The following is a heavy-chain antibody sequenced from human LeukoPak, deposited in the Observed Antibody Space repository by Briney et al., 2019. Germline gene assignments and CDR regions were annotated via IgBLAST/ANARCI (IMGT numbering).Heavy chain of an antibody. D-gene: IGHD5-24*01. Sequence: PSETLSLACTVSGGSISSSDYFWGWIRQSPGKGLEWIGSIFYSGSTYYNPSLRSRLTMSVDTSMNQFSLRLRSVTAADTAIYYCARQDDNKAVLDYWGQGTLVTVSS. V-gene: IGHV4-39*01. CDR3: ARQDDNKAVLDY. CDR2: IFYSGST. CDR1: GGSISSSDYF. J-gene: IGHJ4*02.